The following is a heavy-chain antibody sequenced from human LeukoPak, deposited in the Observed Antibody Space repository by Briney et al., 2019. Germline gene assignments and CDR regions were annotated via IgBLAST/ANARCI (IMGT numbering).Heavy chain of an antibody. D-gene: IGHD2-2*02. J-gene: IGHJ4*02. CDR2: ISYDGSNK. Sequence: GGSLRLSCAASGFTFSSYGMHWVRQAPGKGLEWVAVISYDGSNKYYADSVKGRFTISRDSSKNTLYLQMNSLRAEDTAVYYCAKDGSTSCYNWGQGTLVTVSS. CDR3: AKDGSTSCYN. CDR1: GFTFSSYG. V-gene: IGHV3-30*18.